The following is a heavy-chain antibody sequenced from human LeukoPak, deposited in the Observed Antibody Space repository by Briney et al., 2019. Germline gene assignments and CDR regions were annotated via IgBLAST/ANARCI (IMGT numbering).Heavy chain of an antibody. V-gene: IGHV4-39*01. CDR2: IYYSGST. Sequence: SETLSLTCTLVGGSISSSSYYWGWIRQPPEKGLEWIGSIYYSGSTYYNPSLKTRVTISVDTSKNQFSLKLSSVTAADPAVYYCARPDAGGVAAFDAFDIWGQGTMVTVSS. J-gene: IGHJ3*02. D-gene: IGHD3-16*01. CDR3: ARPDAGGVAAFDAFDI. CDR1: GGSISSSSYY.